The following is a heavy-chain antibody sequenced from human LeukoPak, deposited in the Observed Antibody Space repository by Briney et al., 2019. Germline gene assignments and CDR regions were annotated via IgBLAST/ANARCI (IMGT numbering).Heavy chain of an antibody. CDR1: GFTFSSYT. CDR3: ARDPNRPSDYYDSSGYRY. V-gene: IGHV3-30*04. Sequence: PGGSLRLSCAASGFTFSSYTMHWVRQAPGKGLEWVAFISYDGSNKYYADSVKGRFTTSRDNSKNTLYLQMNSLRAEDTAVYYCARDPNRPSDYYDSSGYRYWGQGTLVTVSS. J-gene: IGHJ4*02. D-gene: IGHD3-22*01. CDR2: ISYDGSNK.